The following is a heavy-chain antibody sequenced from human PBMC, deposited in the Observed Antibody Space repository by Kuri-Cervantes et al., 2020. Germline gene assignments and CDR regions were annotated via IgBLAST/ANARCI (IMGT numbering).Heavy chain of an antibody. CDR3: ARRESGYDFWSGYTNYYYYMDV. CDR1: GFTFSSYW. J-gene: IGHJ6*03. Sequence: GESLKISCAASGFTFSSYWMSWVRQAPGKGLEWVANIKQDGSEKYYVDSVKGRFTISRDNAKNSLYLQMNSLRAEDTAVYYCARRESGYDFWSGYTNYYYYMDVWGKGTTVTVSS. D-gene: IGHD3-3*01. CDR2: IKQDGSEK. V-gene: IGHV3-7*01.